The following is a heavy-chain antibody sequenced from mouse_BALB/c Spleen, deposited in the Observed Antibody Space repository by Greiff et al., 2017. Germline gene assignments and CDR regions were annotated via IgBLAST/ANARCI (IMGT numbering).Heavy chain of an antibody. Sequence: EVQVVESGGGLVKPGGSLKLSCAASGFTFSSYAMSWVRQTPEKRLEWVATISSGGSYTYYPDSVKGRFTISRDNAKNTLYLQMSSLRSEDTAMYYCARQTTVVATDYYAMDYWGQGTSVTVSS. D-gene: IGHD1-1*01. J-gene: IGHJ4*01. CDR3: ARQTTVVATDYYAMDY. CDR1: GFTFSSYA. CDR2: ISSGGSYT. V-gene: IGHV5-9-3*01.